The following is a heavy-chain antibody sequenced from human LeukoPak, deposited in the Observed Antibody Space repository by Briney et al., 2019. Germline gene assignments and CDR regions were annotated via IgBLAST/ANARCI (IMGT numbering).Heavy chain of an antibody. V-gene: IGHV3-7*04. J-gene: IGHJ4*02. CDR3: AGGYYAGY. D-gene: IGHD2-2*01. CDR1: GFTFSNYW. Sequence: GGSLRLSCVGSGFTFSNYWINWVRQAPGKGLEWVGNINEDGSRKNYADSVKGRFTISRDNSKNSLYLQMDSLRAEDTALYYCAGGYYAGYCGQGAQVTVSS. CDR2: INEDGSRK.